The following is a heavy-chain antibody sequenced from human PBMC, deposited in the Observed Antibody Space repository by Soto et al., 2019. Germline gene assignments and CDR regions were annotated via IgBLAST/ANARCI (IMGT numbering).Heavy chain of an antibody. J-gene: IGHJ5*02. V-gene: IGHV1-2*02. D-gene: IGHD2-2*01. Sequence: ASVSVSFKAAGYTFTDNHVHWLRRAPGQYCELMGWINPKSGDKKYAQKFQGRVTITRDTSIDTAYMEVTSLTSDDTATYYCARKQYVEYLRWWLDPWGQVNLVTV. CDR3: ARKQYVEYLRWWLDP. CDR1: GYTFTDNH. CDR2: INPKSGDK.